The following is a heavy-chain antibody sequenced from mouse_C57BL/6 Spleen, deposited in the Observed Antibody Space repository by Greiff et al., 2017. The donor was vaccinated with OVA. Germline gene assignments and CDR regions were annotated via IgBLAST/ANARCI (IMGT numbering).Heavy chain of an antibody. V-gene: IGHV1-82*01. CDR3: ARSPWDWYFDV. J-gene: IGHJ1*03. Sequence: QVQLQQSGPELVKPGASVKISCKASGYAFRSSWMNWVKQRPGKGLEWIGRIYPGDGDTNYNGKFKGKATLTADKSSSTAYMQLSSLTSEDSAVYFCARSPWDWYFDVWGTGTTVTVSS. CDR1: GYAFRSSW. CDR2: IYPGDGDT.